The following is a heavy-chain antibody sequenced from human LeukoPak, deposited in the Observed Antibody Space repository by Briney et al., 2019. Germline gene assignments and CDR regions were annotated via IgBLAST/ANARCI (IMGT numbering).Heavy chain of an antibody. CDR3: ARASQAFAFDI. Sequence: PSETLSLTCAVYGGSFSGYYWSWIRQPPGKGLEWIGEINHSGSTNYNPSLKSRVTISVDTSKNQFSLKLSSVTAADTAVYYCARASQAFAFDIWGQGTMVTVSS. V-gene: IGHV4-34*01. J-gene: IGHJ3*02. CDR1: GGSFSGYY. CDR2: INHSGST.